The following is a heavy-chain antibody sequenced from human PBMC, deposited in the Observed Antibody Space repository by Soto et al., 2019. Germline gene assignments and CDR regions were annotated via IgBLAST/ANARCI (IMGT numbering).Heavy chain of an antibody. Sequence: GGSLRRSCAASGLAFSTYGMHWVRQAPGKGLEWVAVIWYDGNNQYYTDSVEGRFTISRDNSHNTLYLQMNSLRAEDTAVYYCARDDIPGIAVATYGMDVWGQGTTVTVSS. D-gene: IGHD6-19*01. V-gene: IGHV3-33*01. J-gene: IGHJ6*02. CDR1: GLAFSTYG. CDR3: ARDDIPGIAVATYGMDV. CDR2: IWYDGNNQ.